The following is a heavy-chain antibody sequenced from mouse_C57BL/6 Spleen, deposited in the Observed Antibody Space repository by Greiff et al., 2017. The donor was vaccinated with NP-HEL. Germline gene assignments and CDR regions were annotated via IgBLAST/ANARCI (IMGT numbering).Heavy chain of an antibody. V-gene: IGHV5-16*01. CDR2: INYDGSST. Sequence: EVKLMESEGGLVQPGSSMKLSCTASGFTFSDYYMAWVRQVPEKGLEWVANINYDGSSTYYLDSLKSRFIISRDNAKNILYLQMSSLKSEDTATYYCAREQRGGYAMDYWGQGTSVTVSS. CDR3: AREQRGGYAMDY. D-gene: IGHD6-1*01. CDR1: GFTFSDYY. J-gene: IGHJ4*01.